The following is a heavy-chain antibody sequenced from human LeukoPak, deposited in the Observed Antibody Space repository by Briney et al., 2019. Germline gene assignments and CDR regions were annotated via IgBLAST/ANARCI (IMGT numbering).Heavy chain of an antibody. CDR3: TTFPASVDY. D-gene: IGHD1-14*01. Sequence: PGRSLRLSCAASGFTFSSYGMHWVRQAPGKGLEWVAVIAFDGSNKYYADSVKGRFTISRDNSKNKLYLQMNSLRAEDTAVYYCTTFPASVDYWGQGSLVTVSS. J-gene: IGHJ4*02. CDR1: GFTFSSYG. CDR2: IAFDGSNK. V-gene: IGHV3-30*13.